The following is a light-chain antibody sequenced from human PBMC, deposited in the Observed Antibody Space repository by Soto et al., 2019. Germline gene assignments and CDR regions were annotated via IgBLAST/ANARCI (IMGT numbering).Light chain of an antibody. Sequence: EIVLTQSPGTLSLSPGERATLSCSASHIFSSSYVAWYQQKPGRAPRLLIYGASSRATGIPDRFSGSGSGTDFTLTISSLQPEDIATYYCQKYNSAPITFGQGTRLEIK. V-gene: IGKV3-20*01. CDR1: HIFSSSY. CDR2: GAS. J-gene: IGKJ5*01. CDR3: QKYNSAPIT.